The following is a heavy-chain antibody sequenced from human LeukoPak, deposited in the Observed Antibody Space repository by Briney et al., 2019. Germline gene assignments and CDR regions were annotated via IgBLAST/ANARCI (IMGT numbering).Heavy chain of an antibody. J-gene: IGHJ4*02. D-gene: IGHD3-16*01. V-gene: IGHV4-39*02. CDR2: LYYGGNT. CDR3: AREGGPYRPLDY. CDR1: GDSINSRSYY. Sequence: SETLSLTCTVSGDSINSRSYYWDWIRQPPGKGLEWIGNLYYGGNTHYNPSLKSRVTISADTSNNQFSLNLSSVTATDTAVYYCAREGGPYRPLDYSGQGTLVTVS.